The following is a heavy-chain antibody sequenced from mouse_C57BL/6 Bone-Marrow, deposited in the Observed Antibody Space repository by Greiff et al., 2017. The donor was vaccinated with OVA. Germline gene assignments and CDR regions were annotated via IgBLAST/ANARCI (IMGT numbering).Heavy chain of an antibody. CDR3: ARANYGSSFAY. D-gene: IGHD1-1*01. V-gene: IGHV1-76*01. CDR2: IYPGSGNT. Sequence: VQLQQSGAELVRPGASVKLSCKASRYTFTDYYINWVKQRPGQGLEWIARIYPGSGNTYYNEKFKGKATLTAEKSSSTAYMQLSSLTSEDSAVYFCARANYGSSFAYWGQGTLVTVSA. J-gene: IGHJ3*01. CDR1: RYTFTDYY.